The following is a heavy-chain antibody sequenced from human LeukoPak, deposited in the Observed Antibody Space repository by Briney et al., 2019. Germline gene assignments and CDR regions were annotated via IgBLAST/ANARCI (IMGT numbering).Heavy chain of an antibody. V-gene: IGHV4-4*09. CDR3: TRGARDSPD. Sequence: PSETLSLTCTVSGVSISSSYWTWVRQPPGKGLEWIGYISNSGSPNYNPPLKSRVTMSVDMSRNQISLKLTSVTAADTAVYYCTRGARDSPDWGQGTLVTVSS. J-gene: IGHJ4*02. CDR2: ISNSGSP. CDR1: GVSISSSY. D-gene: IGHD3-10*01.